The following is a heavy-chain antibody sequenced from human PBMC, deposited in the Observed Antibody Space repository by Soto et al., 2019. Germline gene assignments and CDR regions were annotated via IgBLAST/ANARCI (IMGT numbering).Heavy chain of an antibody. CDR1: GYTFTSYG. CDR3: AGEAVAEVDGSKNAFDI. Sequence: AAVKVSCKASGYTFTSYGISWVRQAPGQGLEWMGWISAYNGNTNYAQKLQGRVTMTTDTSTSTAYMELRSLRSDDTAVYYCAGEAVAEVDGSKNAFDIWGQGTMVTVSS. CDR2: ISAYNGNT. D-gene: IGHD6-19*01. V-gene: IGHV1-18*01. J-gene: IGHJ3*02.